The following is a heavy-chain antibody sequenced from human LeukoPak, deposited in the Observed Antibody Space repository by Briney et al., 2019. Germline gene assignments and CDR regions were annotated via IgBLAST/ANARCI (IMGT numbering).Heavy chain of an antibody. CDR1: VGSVSSGSYY. V-gene: IGHV4-61*01. D-gene: IGHD6-13*01. CDR2: MSYSGST. Sequence: PSETLSLTCTVSVGSVSSGSYYWSWIRQPPGKGLEWIGYMSYSGSTNYNPSLKSRVTISVDTSKNQFSLKLSSVTAADTAVYYCARVFRTAAGSYFYYYGMDVWGQGTTVTVSS. CDR3: ARVFRTAAGSYFYYYGMDV. J-gene: IGHJ6*02.